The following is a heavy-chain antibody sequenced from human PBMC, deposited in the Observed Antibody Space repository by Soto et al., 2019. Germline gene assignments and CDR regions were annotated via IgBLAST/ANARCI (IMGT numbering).Heavy chain of an antibody. Sequence: GGSLRLSCAASGFTFSSYGMHWVRQAPGKGLEWVAVISYDGSNKYYADSVKGRFTISRDNSKNTLYLQMNSLRAEDTAVYYCATPGYEQQLVNYYFDYWGQGTLVTVSS. CDR2: ISYDGSNK. CDR3: ATPGYEQQLVNYYFDY. V-gene: IGHV3-30*03. CDR1: GFTFSSYG. D-gene: IGHD6-13*01. J-gene: IGHJ4*02.